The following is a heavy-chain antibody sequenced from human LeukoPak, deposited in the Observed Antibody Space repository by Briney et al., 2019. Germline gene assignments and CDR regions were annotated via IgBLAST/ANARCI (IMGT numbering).Heavy chain of an antibody. D-gene: IGHD6-13*01. CDR2: INHSGST. CDR3: ARHSTYSSSWYFDYYYYMDV. V-gene: IGHV4-34*01. J-gene: IGHJ6*03. CDR1: DGSFSGYY. Sequence: PSETLFLTCAVYDGSFSGYYWSWIRQAPGKGLEWIGEINHSGSTNYNPSLKSRVTISVDTSKNQFSLKLSSVTAADTAVYYCARHSTYSSSWYFDYYYYMDVWGKGTTVTVSS.